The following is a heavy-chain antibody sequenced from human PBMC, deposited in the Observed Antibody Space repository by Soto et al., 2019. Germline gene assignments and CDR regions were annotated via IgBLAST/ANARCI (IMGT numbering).Heavy chain of an antibody. Sequence: SETLSLTCAVYGGSFSGYYWSWIRQPPGKGLEWIGEFNHSGSTNYNPSLKSRVTISVDKSKNQFSLKLSSVTAAETAVYYCARERGGIAVAGTAFDIWGQGPMVPVSS. CDR1: GGSFSGYY. D-gene: IGHD6-19*01. CDR2: FNHSGST. CDR3: ARERGGIAVAGTAFDI. V-gene: IGHV4-34*01. J-gene: IGHJ3*02.